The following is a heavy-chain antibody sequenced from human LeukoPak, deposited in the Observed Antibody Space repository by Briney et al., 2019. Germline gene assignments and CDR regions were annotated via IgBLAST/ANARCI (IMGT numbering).Heavy chain of an antibody. D-gene: IGHD3-22*01. CDR2: ILGSNGYT. J-gene: IGHJ4*02. CDR1: GFIFSTYT. Sequence: GGSRRLSCAAAGFIFSTYTMNWVRQAPGKGLEWVSSILGSNGYTYYADSVKGRFTISRDNSENTLYLQMNSLRAEDTAVYYCAKDQYYDSGDYWGQGTLVTVSS. V-gene: IGHV3-23*01. CDR3: AKDQYYDSGDY.